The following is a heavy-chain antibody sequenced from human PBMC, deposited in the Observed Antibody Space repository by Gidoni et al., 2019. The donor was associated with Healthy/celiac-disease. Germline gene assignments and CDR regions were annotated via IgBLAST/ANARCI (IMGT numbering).Heavy chain of an antibody. CDR1: GFPFRSYS. V-gene: IGHV3-21*01. Sequence: EVQLVESGGGLVKPGGSLRLSCAASGFPFRSYSMNWVRQEPGKGLEWVSSISSSSSYIYYADAGKGRFTIYRDNAKNSRDLQMNSLRDEDTDVYYCERDFKAVTTVYYYYGMDVWGQGTTVTVSS. CDR3: ERDFKAVTTVYYYYGMDV. D-gene: IGHD4-4*01. J-gene: IGHJ6*02. CDR2: ISSSSSYI.